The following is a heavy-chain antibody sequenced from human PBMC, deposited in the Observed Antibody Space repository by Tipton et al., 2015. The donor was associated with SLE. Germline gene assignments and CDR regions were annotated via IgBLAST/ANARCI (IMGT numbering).Heavy chain of an antibody. V-gene: IGHV4-61*09. CDR2: IYTSGST. CDR1: GGSISSGSFY. D-gene: IGHD3-22*01. CDR3: ARATPTFYYDSTGYPIDY. Sequence: TLSLTCTVSGGSISSGSFYWSWIRQPAGKGLEWIGYIYTSGSTNYNPSLQSRVTISVDTSKNQFSLKLSSVTAADTAVYYCARATPTFYYDSTGYPIDYWGQGTLVTVSS. J-gene: IGHJ4*02.